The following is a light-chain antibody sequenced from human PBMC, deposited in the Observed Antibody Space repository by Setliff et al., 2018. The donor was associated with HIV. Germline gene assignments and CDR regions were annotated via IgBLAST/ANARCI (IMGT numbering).Light chain of an antibody. CDR3: SSFTSSSSYV. CDR2: EVS. V-gene: IGLV2-14*01. CDR1: SNDFGSYDY. Sequence: QSALTQPASVSGSPGQSITISCTGTSNDFGSYDYVSWYQHQAGKVAKRMIYEVSNRPSGVSDRFSGSKAGNTAYLTISVLQTEDEADYYCSSFTSSSSYVFGTGTKVTVL. J-gene: IGLJ1*01.